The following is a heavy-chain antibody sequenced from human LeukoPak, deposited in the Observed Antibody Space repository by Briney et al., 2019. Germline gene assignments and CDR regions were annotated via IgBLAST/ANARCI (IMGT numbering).Heavy chain of an antibody. Sequence: SQTLSLTCTVSGGSISSGGYYWSWIRQHPGKGLEWIGYIYYSGSTYYNPSLKSRVTISVDTSKNQFSLKLSSVTAADTAVYYCARGHFFYGSGSENWFDPWGQGTLVTVSS. CDR3: ARGHFFYGSGSENWFDP. CDR1: GGSISSGGYY. CDR2: IYYSGST. J-gene: IGHJ5*02. D-gene: IGHD3-10*01. V-gene: IGHV4-31*03.